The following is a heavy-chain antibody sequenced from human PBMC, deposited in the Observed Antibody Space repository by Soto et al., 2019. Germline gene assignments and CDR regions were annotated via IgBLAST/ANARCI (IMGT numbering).Heavy chain of an antibody. CDR3: ARVVGAPNWFDP. J-gene: IGHJ5*02. CDR1: GFTFSSYG. D-gene: IGHD1-26*01. CDR2: TRNKANSYTT. V-gene: IGHV3-72*01. Sequence: PGGSLRLSCAASGFTFSSYGMDWVRQAPGKGLEWVGRTRNKANSYTTEYAASVKGRFTISRDDSKNSLYLQMNSLKTEDTAVYYCARVVGAPNWFDPWGQGTLVTVSS.